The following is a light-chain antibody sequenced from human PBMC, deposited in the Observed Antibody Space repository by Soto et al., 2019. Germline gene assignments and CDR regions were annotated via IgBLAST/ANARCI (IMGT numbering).Light chain of an antibody. Sequence: NFMLTQPHSVSESPGQTVTISCTRSGGSIANNYVQWYQQRPGSAPTTVIYQDNERPSGVPDRFSGSIDTSSNSASLTISGLRTEDEADYYCHSYDSSAQWVVGGGTQLTVL. CDR3: HSYDSSAQWV. CDR1: GGSIANNY. CDR2: QDN. V-gene: IGLV6-57*04. J-gene: IGLJ3*02.